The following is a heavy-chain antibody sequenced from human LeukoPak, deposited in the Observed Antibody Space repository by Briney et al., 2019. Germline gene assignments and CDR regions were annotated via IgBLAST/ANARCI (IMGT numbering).Heavy chain of an antibody. CDR2: MHYNERT. Sequence: SETLSLTCTVTGGSITSGSYYWGWVRQPPGKGLEWIGSMHYNERTYSNPSLKSRVTISVDTSKNQFSLILSSVTAADTAVFYCASTYYDILTPSYYFDFWGRGTLVTVSS. V-gene: IGHV4-39*01. J-gene: IGHJ4*02. D-gene: IGHD3-9*01. CDR3: ASTYYDILTPSYYFDF. CDR1: GGSITSGSYY.